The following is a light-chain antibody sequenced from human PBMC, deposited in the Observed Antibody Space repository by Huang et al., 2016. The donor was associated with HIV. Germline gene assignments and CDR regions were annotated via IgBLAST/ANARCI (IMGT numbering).Light chain of an antibody. Sequence: EAVLTQSPGTLSLSPGERATLSCRASQRVSNNYLAWYQQKSGQAPKLLIYGASSRATGIPDRFSGSGSGTDFTLTISRLEPEDFAVFYCQQYDSSPKTFGQGTKVEI. J-gene: IGKJ1*01. CDR1: QRVSNNY. CDR3: QQYDSSPKT. CDR2: GAS. V-gene: IGKV3-20*01.